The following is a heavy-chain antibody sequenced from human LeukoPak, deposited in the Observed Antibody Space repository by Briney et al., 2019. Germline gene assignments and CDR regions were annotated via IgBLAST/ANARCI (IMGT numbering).Heavy chain of an antibody. V-gene: IGHV4-31*11. CDR3: ARDRFYSSSWTGFDY. D-gene: IGHD6-13*01. Sequence: PSETLSLTCAVSGGSISSGGYSWSWIRQPPGTGLEWIGYIYYSGSTYYNPSLKSRVTISVDTSKNQFSLKLSSVTAADTAVYYCARDRFYSSSWTGFDYWGQGTLVTVSS. CDR2: IYYSGST. J-gene: IGHJ4*02. CDR1: GGSISSGGYS.